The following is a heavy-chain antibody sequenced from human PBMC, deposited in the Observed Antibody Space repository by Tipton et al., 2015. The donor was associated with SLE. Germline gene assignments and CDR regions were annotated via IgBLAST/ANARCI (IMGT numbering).Heavy chain of an antibody. V-gene: IGHV4-59*01. CDR1: GGSISSYY. CDR2: IYYSGGT. D-gene: IGHD7-27*01. CDR3: ARAVNWGLFDY. Sequence: LRLSCTVSGGSISSYYWSWIRQPPGKGLEWIGYIYYSGGTNYNPSLKSRVTISVDTSKNQFSLKLSSVTAADTAVYYCARAVNWGLFDYWGQGTLVTVSS. J-gene: IGHJ4*02.